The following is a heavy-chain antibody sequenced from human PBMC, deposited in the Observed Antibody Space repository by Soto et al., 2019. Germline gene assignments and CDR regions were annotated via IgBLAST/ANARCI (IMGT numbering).Heavy chain of an antibody. J-gene: IGHJ6*02. V-gene: IGHV3-30*18. CDR1: GFTFSSYG. CDR3: AKDDSPIYYSSGHHYYYYGMYV. Sequence: PGGSLRLSCAASGFTFSSYGMHWVRQAPGKGLEWVAVISYDGSNKYYADSVKGRFTISRDNSKNTLYLQMNSLRAEDTAVYYCAKDDSPIYYSSGHHYYYYGMYVWGQGTTVTVSS. CDR2: ISYDGSNK. D-gene: IGHD3-22*01.